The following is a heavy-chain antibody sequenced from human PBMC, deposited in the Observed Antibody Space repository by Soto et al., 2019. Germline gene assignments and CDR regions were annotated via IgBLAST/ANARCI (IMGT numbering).Heavy chain of an antibody. CDR3: ARDSKDDSSGYYAGFDY. D-gene: IGHD3-22*01. CDR2: IYYDGSNK. CDR1: GFTFSSYG. V-gene: IGHV3-33*01. Sequence: QVQLVESGGGVVQPGRSLRLSCAVSGFTFSSYGMNWVRQAPGKGLEWVAAIYYDGSNKYYADSVRGRFTISRDNFKNTLYLHMNSXRAEXTAVYYCARDSKDDSSGYYAGFDYWGQGTLVTV. J-gene: IGHJ4*02.